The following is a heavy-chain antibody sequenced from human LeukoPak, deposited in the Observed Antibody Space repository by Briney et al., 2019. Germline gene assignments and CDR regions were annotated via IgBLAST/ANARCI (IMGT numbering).Heavy chain of an antibody. D-gene: IGHD6-19*01. CDR1: GGSISSYY. J-gene: IGHJ4*02. Sequence: PSETLSLTCTVSGGSISSYYWSWIRQPAGKGLEWIGRIYTSGSTNYNPSLKSRVTMSVDTSKNQFSLKLSSVTAADTAVYYCARDGVSSGWYYFDYWGQGTLVTVSS. V-gene: IGHV4-4*07. CDR2: IYTSGST. CDR3: ARDGVSSGWYYFDY.